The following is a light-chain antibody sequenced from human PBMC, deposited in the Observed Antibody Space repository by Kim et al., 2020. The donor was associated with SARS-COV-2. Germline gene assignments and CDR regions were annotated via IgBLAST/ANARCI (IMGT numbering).Light chain of an antibody. CDR1: SGNIASTS. CDR3: QSSDSSYWV. CDR2: ENN. Sequence: NFMLTQPHSVSESPVKTVTISCTRSSGNIASTSVQWYQQRPGSSPTTVIYENNQRPSGVPDRFSGSIDTSSNSASLTISGLKTEDEADFYCQSSDSSYWVFGGGTQLTVL. J-gene: IGLJ3*02. V-gene: IGLV6-57*01.